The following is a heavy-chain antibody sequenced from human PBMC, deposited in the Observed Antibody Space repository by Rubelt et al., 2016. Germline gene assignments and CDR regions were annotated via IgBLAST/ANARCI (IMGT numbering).Heavy chain of an antibody. J-gene: IGHJ5*02. CDR2: ISSSGSYI. V-gene: IGHV3-21*01. CDR3: ARSGVGTTTLNWFDP. Sequence: MGLEWVSSISSSGSYIYYADSVKGRFTISRDDAKNSLYLQMNSLRTEDTAVYFCARSGVGTTTLNWFDPWGQGSLVTVSS. D-gene: IGHD1-26*01.